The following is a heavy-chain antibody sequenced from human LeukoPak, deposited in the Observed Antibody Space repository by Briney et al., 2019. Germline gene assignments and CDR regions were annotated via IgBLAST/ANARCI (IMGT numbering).Heavy chain of an antibody. CDR1: GFTFSSYA. CDR2: ISGSGGST. CDR3: ALWGRGYYFDY. D-gene: IGHD3-10*01. Sequence: PGGSLRLSCTGAGFTFSSYAMSWVRQAPGKGLEWVSAISGSGGSTYYADSVKGRFTISRDNSKNTLYLQMNSLRAEDTAVYYCALWGRGYYFDYWGQGTLVTVSS. J-gene: IGHJ4*02. V-gene: IGHV3-23*01.